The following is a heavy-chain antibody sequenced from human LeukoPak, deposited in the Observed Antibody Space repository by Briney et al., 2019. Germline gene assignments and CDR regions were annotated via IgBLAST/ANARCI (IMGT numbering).Heavy chain of an antibody. CDR2: ISSGGSTI. CDR1: GFTFSRYE. D-gene: IGHD6-19*01. V-gene: IGHV3-48*03. J-gene: IGHJ4*02. CDR3: ARFSSGWYYFDY. Sequence: GGSLRLSCAASGFTFSRYEMNWVRQAPGKGLEWVSYISSGGSTIYYADSVKGRFTISRDNAKNSLYLQMNSLSAEDTAVYYCARFSSGWYYFDYWGQGTLVTVSS.